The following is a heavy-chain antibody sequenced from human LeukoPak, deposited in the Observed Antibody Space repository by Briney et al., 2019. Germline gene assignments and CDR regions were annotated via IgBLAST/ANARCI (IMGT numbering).Heavy chain of an antibody. CDR3: ARDRYIYGSDDRWFDP. J-gene: IGHJ5*02. CDR2: IYYSGST. CDR1: GGSISTYS. Sequence: SETLSLTCTVSGGSISTYSWSWIRQPPGKGLEWIGYIYYSGSTNYNPSLKSRVTISVDTSKNQFSLKLSSVTAADTAVYYCARDRYIYGSDDRWFDPWGQGTLVTVSS. D-gene: IGHD5-18*01. V-gene: IGHV4-59*01.